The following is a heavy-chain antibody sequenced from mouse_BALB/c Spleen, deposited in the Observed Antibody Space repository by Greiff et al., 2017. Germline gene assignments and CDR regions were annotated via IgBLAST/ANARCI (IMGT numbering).Heavy chain of an antibody. D-gene: IGHD2-10*02. Sequence: EVQLQQSGTVLARPGASVKMSCKAFGYSFTSYWMHWVKQRPGQGLAWIGAIYPGNSDTSYNQKFKGKAKLTAVTSASTAYMELSSLTNEDSAVYYCTRREYGNYGFDYWGQGTTLTVSS. CDR1: GYSFTSYW. J-gene: IGHJ2*01. CDR2: IYPGNSDT. CDR3: TRREYGNYGFDY. V-gene: IGHV1-5*01.